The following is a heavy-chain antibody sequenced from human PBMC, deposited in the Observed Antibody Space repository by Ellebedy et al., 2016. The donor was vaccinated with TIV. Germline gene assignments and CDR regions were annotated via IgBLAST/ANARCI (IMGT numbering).Heavy chain of an antibody. D-gene: IGHD4-11*01. Sequence: GESLKISCTASGFTVSSNYMNRVRQAPGKGLEWVSVIYSGGNTYYADSVKGRFTISRDNSKNTVYLQMNSLRAEDTAVYYCAREVYSSTWYDCWGQGTLVTVSS. CDR1: GFTVSSNY. CDR3: AREVYSSTWYDC. CDR2: IYSGGNT. V-gene: IGHV3-53*01. J-gene: IGHJ5*01.